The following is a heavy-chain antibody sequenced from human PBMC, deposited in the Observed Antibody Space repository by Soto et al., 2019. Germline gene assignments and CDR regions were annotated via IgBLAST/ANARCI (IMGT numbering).Heavy chain of an antibody. D-gene: IGHD3-9*01. V-gene: IGHV1-58*02. Sequence: QMQLVQSGPEVKKPGTSVKVSCKASGFTFTSSAMQWVRQARGQRLEWIGWIVVGSGNTNYAQKFQERVTITRDMSTSTAYMELSSLRSEDTAVYYCAATDILTGYLTNYYYYYMDVWGKGTTVTVSS. J-gene: IGHJ6*03. CDR3: AATDILTGYLTNYYYYYMDV. CDR2: IVVGSGNT. CDR1: GFTFTSSA.